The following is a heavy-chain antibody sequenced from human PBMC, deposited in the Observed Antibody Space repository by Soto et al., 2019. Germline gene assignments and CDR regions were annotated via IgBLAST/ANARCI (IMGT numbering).Heavy chain of an antibody. CDR2: ISSSGTYI. CDR1: GFTFSSYS. D-gene: IGHD4-17*01. V-gene: IGHV3-21*01. J-gene: IGHJ5*02. Sequence: PGGSLRLSCAASGFTFSSYSITWVRQAPGKGLEWVSSISSSGTYIYYADSVKGRFTMSRDNAKNSLYLQMNGLRAEDTAVYHCAKITYGNWFDPWGQGTLV. CDR3: AKITYGNWFDP.